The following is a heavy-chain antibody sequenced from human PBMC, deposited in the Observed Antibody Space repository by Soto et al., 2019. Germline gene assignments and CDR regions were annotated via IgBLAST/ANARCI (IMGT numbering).Heavy chain of an antibody. CDR1: GFTFDNYA. CDR3: ASRGRYYFDH. Sequence: GGSLRLSCAASGFTFDNYAMSWVRQAPGKGLEWVSTIGTSVSNTYYTDSVKGRFTISRDNSWSTLSLQMNSLRAEDTAVYYCASRGRYYFDHWGQGTLVTVSS. CDR2: IGTSVSNT. J-gene: IGHJ4*02. V-gene: IGHV3-23*01.